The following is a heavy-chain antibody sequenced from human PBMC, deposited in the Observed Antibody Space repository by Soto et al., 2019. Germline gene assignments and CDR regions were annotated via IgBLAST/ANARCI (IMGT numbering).Heavy chain of an antibody. J-gene: IGHJ6*02. D-gene: IGHD2-2*01. CDR3: ARAECISTSCYYYYSGMDV. CDR1: GGSISSYY. Sequence: PSETLSLTCTVSGGSISSYYWSWIRQPPGKGLEWIGYIYYSGSTNYNPSLKSRVAISVDTSKNQFSLKLSSVTAADTAVYYCARAECISTSCYYYYSGMDVWGQGTTVTVSS. CDR2: IYYSGST. V-gene: IGHV4-59*01.